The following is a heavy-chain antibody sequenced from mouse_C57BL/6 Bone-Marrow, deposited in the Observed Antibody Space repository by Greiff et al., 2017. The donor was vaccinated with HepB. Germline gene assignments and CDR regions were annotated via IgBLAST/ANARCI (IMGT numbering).Heavy chain of an antibody. J-gene: IGHJ1*03. CDR3: ARGGSNLFAY. V-gene: IGHV1-61*01. Sequence: QVQLQQPGAELVRPGSSVKLSCKASGYTFTSYWMDWVKQRPGQGLEWIGNIYPSDSETHYNQKFKDKATLTVDKSSSTAYMQLSSLTSEDSAVYYCARGGSNLFAYWGTGTTVTVSS. CDR2: IYPSDSET. D-gene: IGHD1-1*01. CDR1: GYTFTSYW.